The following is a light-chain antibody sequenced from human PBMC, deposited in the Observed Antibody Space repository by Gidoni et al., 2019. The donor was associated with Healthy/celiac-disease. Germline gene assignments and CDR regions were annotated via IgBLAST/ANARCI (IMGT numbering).Light chain of an antibody. CDR3: QQYGSSRAA. J-gene: IGKJ3*01. CDR1: QSVSTSY. CDR2: GAS. Sequence: EIVLTQSPGTLSLSPGERATLSCRASQSVSTSYLAWYQQKPGQAPRLLIYGASSRATGIPDRFSGSGSGTDVTLTISRLEPEDFAVYYCQQYGSSRAAFGPGTKVDIK. V-gene: IGKV3-20*01.